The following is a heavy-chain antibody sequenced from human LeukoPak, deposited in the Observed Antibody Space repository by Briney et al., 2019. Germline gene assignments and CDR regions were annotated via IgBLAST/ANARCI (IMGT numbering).Heavy chain of an antibody. Sequence: PGGSLRLSCAASGFTFDDYAMHWVPQAPGKGLEWVSLISGDVDSTYYADSVKGRFTISRDNSKNSLYLQMNSLRTEDTALYYCAKVAQSGNYRDAFDIWSQGTMVTVSS. V-gene: IGHV3-43*02. CDR2: ISGDVDST. J-gene: IGHJ3*02. CDR1: GFTFDDYA. CDR3: AKVAQSGNYRDAFDI. D-gene: IGHD1-26*01.